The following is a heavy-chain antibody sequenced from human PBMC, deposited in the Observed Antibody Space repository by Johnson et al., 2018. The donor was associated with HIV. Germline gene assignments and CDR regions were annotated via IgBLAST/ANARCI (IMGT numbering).Heavy chain of an antibody. D-gene: IGHD3-3*01. Sequence: VQLVESGGGVVQPGKSLRLSCVASGFTFSSYAMHWVRQAPGKGLEWVGRIRSKANSYATAYAASVKGRFTISRDDSKNTAYLQMNSLKIEDTAVYYCTRSDSTYYNFWSGYYTGAFDIWGQGTMVTVSS. V-gene: IGHV3-73*01. CDR2: IRSKANSYAT. CDR1: GFTFSSYA. J-gene: IGHJ3*02. CDR3: TRSDSTYYNFWSGYYTGAFDI.